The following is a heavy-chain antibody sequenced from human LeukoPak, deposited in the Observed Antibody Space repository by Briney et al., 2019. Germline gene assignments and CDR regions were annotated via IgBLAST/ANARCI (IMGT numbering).Heavy chain of an antibody. V-gene: IGHV3-21*01. J-gene: IGHJ6*02. CDR1: GFTFSSYS. CDR2: ISSSSSYI. Sequence: PGGSLRLSCAASGFTFSSYSMNWVRQAPGKGLEWVSSISSSSSYIYYADSVKGRFTISRDNAKNSLYLQMNSLRAEDTAVYYCARDRVSYSSSWSGMDVWGQGTTVTVSS. D-gene: IGHD6-13*01. CDR3: ARDRVSYSSSWSGMDV.